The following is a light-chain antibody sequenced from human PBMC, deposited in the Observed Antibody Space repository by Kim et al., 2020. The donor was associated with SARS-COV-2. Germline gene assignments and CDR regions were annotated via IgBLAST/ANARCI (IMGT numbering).Light chain of an antibody. CDR2: GKN. V-gene: IGLV3-19*01. CDR3: NSRDSSGNHHVV. CDR1: SLRSYY. J-gene: IGLJ2*01. Sequence: LGQAVRIKCQGDSLRSYYASWYQKKPGPAPVLVIYGKNNRPSGIPDRFSGSSSGNTASLTITGAQAEDEADYYCNSRDSSGNHHVVFGGETQLTVL.